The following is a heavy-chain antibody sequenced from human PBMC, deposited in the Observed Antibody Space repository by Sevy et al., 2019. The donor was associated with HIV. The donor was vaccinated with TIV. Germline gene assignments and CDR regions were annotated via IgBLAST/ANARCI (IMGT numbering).Heavy chain of an antibody. Sequence: GGSLRLSCAASGFTFSDYYMSWIRQAPGKGLEWVSYISSSGSIIYYVDSVKGRFTISRDNAKNSLYLQMNSLRAEDTAVYYCARDMGGSLANWFDPWGQGTLVTVST. CDR2: ISSSGSII. J-gene: IGHJ5*02. CDR3: ARDMGGSLANWFDP. D-gene: IGHD1-26*01. V-gene: IGHV3-11*01. CDR1: GFTFSDYY.